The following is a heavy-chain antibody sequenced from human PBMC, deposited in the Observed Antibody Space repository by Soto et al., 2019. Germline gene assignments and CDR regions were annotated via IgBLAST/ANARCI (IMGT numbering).Heavy chain of an antibody. J-gene: IGHJ3*02. V-gene: IGHV4-61*08. CDR2: IYYSGST. CDR3: ARHRADDAFDI. Sequence: SETLSLTCTVSGGSISSGGYYWSWIRQHPGKGLEWIGYIYYSGSTNYNPSLKSRVTISVDTSKNQFSLKLSSVTAADTAVYYCARHRADDAFDIWGQGTMVTVSS. CDR1: GGSISSGGYY.